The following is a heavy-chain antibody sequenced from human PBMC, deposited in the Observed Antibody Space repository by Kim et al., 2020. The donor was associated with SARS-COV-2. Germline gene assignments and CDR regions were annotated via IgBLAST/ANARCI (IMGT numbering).Heavy chain of an antibody. CDR2: IYYSGST. J-gene: IGHJ5*02. CDR1: GGSISSSSYY. Sequence: SETLSLTCTVSGGSISSSSYYWGWIRQPPGKGLEWIGSIYYSGSTYYNPSLKSRVTISVDTSKNQFSLKLSSVTAADTAVYYCARPYGDYIFGWFDPWGQGTLVTVSS. D-gene: IGHD4-17*01. V-gene: IGHV4-39*01. CDR3: ARPYGDYIFGWFDP.